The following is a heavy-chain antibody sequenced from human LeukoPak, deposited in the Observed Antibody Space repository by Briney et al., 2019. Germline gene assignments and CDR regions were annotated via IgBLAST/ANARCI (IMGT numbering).Heavy chain of an antibody. CDR2: ISTYDDNI. CDR1: GCTFTTYG. J-gene: IGHJ4*02. V-gene: IGHV1-18*01. D-gene: IGHD3-9*01. CDR3: ARETYSNILTGTDY. Sequence: ASVKVSCKASGCTFTTYGLSWVRQAPGQGLEWLGWISTYDDNIKYAQSLQGRLTLTIDTSTSTAYMELRSLTSDDTAVYYCARETYSNILTGTDYWGPGTLVTVSS.